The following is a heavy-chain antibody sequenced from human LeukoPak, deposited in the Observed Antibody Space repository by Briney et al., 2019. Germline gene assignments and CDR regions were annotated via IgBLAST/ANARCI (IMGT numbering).Heavy chain of an antibody. Sequence: SGGSMRLSCAASGFTFSSYSMNWVRQAPGKGLEWVAFIRYDGSNKYYADSVKGRFTISRDNAKNSLYLQMNSLRAEDTAVYYCARGTDRGSSGWPEIGGFDYWGQGTLVTVSS. J-gene: IGHJ4*02. CDR3: ARGTDRGSSGWPEIGGFDY. V-gene: IGHV3-30*02. CDR1: GFTFSSYS. CDR2: IRYDGSNK. D-gene: IGHD6-19*01.